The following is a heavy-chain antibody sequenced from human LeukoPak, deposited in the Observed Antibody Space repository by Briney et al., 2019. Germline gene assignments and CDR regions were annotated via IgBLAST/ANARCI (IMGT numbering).Heavy chain of an antibody. Sequence: PGGSLRLSCAASGFTFSSYWMSWVRQAPGKGLEWVGRIKSKTDGGTTDYAAPVKGRFTISRDDSKNTLYLQMNSLKTEDTAVYYCTTMSIVGRFIGYWGQGTLVTVSS. CDR3: TTMSIVGRFIGY. CDR1: GFTFSSYW. CDR2: IKSKTDGGTT. D-gene: IGHD1-26*01. J-gene: IGHJ4*02. V-gene: IGHV3-15*01.